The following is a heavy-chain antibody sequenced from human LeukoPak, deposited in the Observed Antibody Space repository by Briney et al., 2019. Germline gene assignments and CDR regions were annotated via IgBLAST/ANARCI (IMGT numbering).Heavy chain of an antibody. CDR1: GFTISSNY. CDR3: AKDRCDSSGYYYAYYYYGMDV. J-gene: IGHJ6*02. D-gene: IGHD3-22*01. Sequence: GGSLRLSCAASGFTISSNYMNWVRQAPGKGLEWVSVISTGGSAYYANSVKGRFTISRDNSKNTLYLQMNSLRAEDTAVYYCAKDRCDSSGYYYAYYYYGMDVWGQGTTVTVSS. CDR2: ISTGGSA. V-gene: IGHV3-66*01.